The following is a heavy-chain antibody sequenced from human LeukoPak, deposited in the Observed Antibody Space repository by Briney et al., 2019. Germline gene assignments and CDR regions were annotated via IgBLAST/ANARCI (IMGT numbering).Heavy chain of an antibody. CDR1: GFSFSSYA. V-gene: IGHV3-23*01. CDR2: ITVGGGSA. Sequence: QPGGSLRLSCAASGFSFSSYAMSWVRQAPGKGLEWVSSITVGGGSAYYADSVKGRFTISRDNFKNALYLQMNSLRAEDTAVYYCARRLGVDYWGQGTLVTVSS. CDR3: ARRLGVDY. J-gene: IGHJ4*02. D-gene: IGHD3-16*01.